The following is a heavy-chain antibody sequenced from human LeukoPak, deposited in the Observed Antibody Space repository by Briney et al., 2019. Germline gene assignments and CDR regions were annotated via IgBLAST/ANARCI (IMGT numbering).Heavy chain of an antibody. J-gene: IGHJ4*02. CDR1: GITFSDHY. CDR3: ARDLNWETY. Sequence: PGGSLRLSCAASGITFSDHYMSWIRQAPGKGLEWLSYISSGGDSIYYADSVKGRFTISRDNAKNSVSLQMNSLRVEDTAVYYCARDLNWETYWGQGTLVSVSS. CDR2: ISSGGDSI. V-gene: IGHV3-11*04. D-gene: IGHD7-27*01.